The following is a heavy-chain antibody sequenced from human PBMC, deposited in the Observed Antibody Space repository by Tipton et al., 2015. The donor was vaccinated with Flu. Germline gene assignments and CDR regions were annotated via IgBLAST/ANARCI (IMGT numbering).Heavy chain of an antibody. D-gene: IGHD3-9*01. CDR2: IKEDGSDK. Sequence: SLRLSCAASGFTFSDYWMTWVRQAPGKGLEWVANIKEDGSDKHYVDSMKGRFIISRDNAKNSLYLQINSLRAEDTAVYYCARGYDILTDGGGYFDYWGQGTLATVSP. CDR3: ARGYDILTDGGGYFDY. CDR1: GFTFSDYW. V-gene: IGHV3-7*01. J-gene: IGHJ4*02.